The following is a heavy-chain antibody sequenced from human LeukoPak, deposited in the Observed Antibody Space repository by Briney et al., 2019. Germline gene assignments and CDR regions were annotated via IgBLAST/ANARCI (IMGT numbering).Heavy chain of an antibody. J-gene: IGHJ4*02. CDR3: AKSDRGYSYGYPFYYFDY. D-gene: IGHD5-18*01. CDR1: GFTFGTYG. CDR2: ISGSGVSI. V-gene: IGHV3-23*01. Sequence: GGSLRLSCEGSGFTFGTYGMSWVRHAPGRGLEWVATISGSGVSIYYAESVKDRFTISRDNTENTVSLQMNSLRAEDTAVYYCAKSDRGYSYGYPFYYFDYWGQGTLVTVSS.